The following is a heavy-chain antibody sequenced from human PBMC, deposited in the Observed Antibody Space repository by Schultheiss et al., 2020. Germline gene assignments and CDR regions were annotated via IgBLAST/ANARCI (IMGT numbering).Heavy chain of an antibody. D-gene: IGHD5-24*01. V-gene: IGHV4-30-4*01. J-gene: IGHJ3*02. CDR3: ASGRDGYNHDAFDI. CDR1: GGSISSGDYY. Sequence: SETLSLTCTVSGGSISSGDYYWSWIRQPPGKGLECIGYIYYSGSTYYNPSLKSRVAISVDTSKNQFSLQLTSVTAADTAVYYCASGRDGYNHDAFDIWGQGTMVTVSS. CDR2: IYYSGST.